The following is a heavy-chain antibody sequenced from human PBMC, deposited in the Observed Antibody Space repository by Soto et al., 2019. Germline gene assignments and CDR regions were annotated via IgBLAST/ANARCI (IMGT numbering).Heavy chain of an antibody. J-gene: IGHJ4*02. D-gene: IGHD7-27*01. CDR1: GFTFSIFA. CDR2: ISGSGGST. Sequence: GGSLRLSCAASGFTFSIFAMRWVRQSPGKGLEWVSTISGSGGSTYYADAVKGRFTISRDNSMGTLYLQMKSLRVEDTAIYYCAKEVSLGSTVDLGYWGQGALVTVSS. V-gene: IGHV3-23*01. CDR3: AKEVSLGSTVDLGY.